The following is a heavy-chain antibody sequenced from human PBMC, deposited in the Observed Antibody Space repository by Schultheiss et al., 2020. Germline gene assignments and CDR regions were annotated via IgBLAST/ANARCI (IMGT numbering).Heavy chain of an antibody. V-gene: IGHV3-30*18. D-gene: IGHD6-6*01. J-gene: IGHJ4*02. CDR3: AKFYGSSSLDY. CDR1: GFTFSSYS. CDR2: ISYDGSNK. Sequence: GGSLRLSCAASGFTFSSYSMHWVRQAPGKGLEWVAVISYDGSNKYYADSVKGRFTISRDNSKNTLYLQMNSLRAEDTAVYYCAKFYGSSSLDYWGQGTL.